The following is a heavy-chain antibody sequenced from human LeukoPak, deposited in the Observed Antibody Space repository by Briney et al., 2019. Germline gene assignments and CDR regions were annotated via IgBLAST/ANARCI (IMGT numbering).Heavy chain of an antibody. J-gene: IGHJ4*02. CDR1: GFTFGDYT. D-gene: IGHD3-10*01. V-gene: IGHV3-43*01. CDR2: ISWDGGST. CDR3: AKDHYYGSGSYSRWVYFDY. Sequence: PGGSLRLSCAASGFTFGDYTMHWVRQAPGKGLEWVSLISWDGGSTYYADSVKGRFTISRDNSKNSLYLQMNSLRTEDTALYFCAKDHYYGSGSYSRWVYFDYWGQGTLVTVSS.